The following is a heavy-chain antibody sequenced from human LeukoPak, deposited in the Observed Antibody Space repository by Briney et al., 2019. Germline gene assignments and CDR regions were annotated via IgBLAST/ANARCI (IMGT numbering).Heavy chain of an antibody. D-gene: IGHD3-10*01. J-gene: IGHJ5*02. CDR1: GYAIISGGFS. CDR3: ARSRQASGLLSS. Sequence: SETLSLTCTVSGYAIISGGFSWNWIRRPPGKGLEWIGCIYDRGPAHYNPSLKSRFTISVDRPKNQFFLNVTSLTAADTAVYYCARSRQASGLLSSWGQGTLVVVSS. CDR2: IYDRGPA. V-gene: IGHV4-30-2*01.